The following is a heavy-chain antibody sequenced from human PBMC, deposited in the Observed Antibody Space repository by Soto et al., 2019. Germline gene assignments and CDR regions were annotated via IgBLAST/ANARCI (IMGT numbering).Heavy chain of an antibody. V-gene: IGHV4-39*01. CDR1: GGSVTNSSYY. Sequence: PSETLSLTCTVSGGSVTNSSYYWGWIRQSPGKGLEWIGSVYYRGRSYYKSSVKGRVTISVDTSKNRFSLSLNSVTASDTAVYFCVSQRTTVPTQAYFDYWGPGALVTVSS. D-gene: IGHD4-17*01. J-gene: IGHJ4*02. CDR2: VYYRGRS. CDR3: VSQRTTVPTQAYFDY.